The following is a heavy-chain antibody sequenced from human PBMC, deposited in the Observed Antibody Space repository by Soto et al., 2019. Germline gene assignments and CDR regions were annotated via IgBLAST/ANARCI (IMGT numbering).Heavy chain of an antibody. CDR2: ISSSSSYI. CDR3: ARVPGGAAFSIQDY. V-gene: IGHV3-21*01. Sequence: GGSLRLSCAASGFTFSSYSMNWVRQAPGKGLEWVSSISSSSSYIYYADSVKGRFTISRDNAKNSLYLQMNSLRADDTAVYYCARVPGGAAFSIQDYWGQGTLVTVSS. J-gene: IGHJ4*02. D-gene: IGHD3-16*01. CDR1: GFTFSSYS.